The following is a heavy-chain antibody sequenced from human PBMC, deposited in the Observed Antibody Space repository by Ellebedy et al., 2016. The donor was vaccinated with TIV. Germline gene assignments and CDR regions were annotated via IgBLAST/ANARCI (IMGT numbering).Heavy chain of an antibody. CDR1: GFTFSNFG. Sequence: GESLKISCAASGFTFSNFGMHWVRQAPGKGLEWVAVIWYDGYNKYYADSVKGRFTISRDNSKNTLYLQMNSLRAEDTALYYCARDHTDSGSSFFDYWGQGTLATVSS. CDR2: IWYDGYNK. J-gene: IGHJ4*02. D-gene: IGHD3-10*01. CDR3: ARDHTDSGSSFFDY. V-gene: IGHV3-33*01.